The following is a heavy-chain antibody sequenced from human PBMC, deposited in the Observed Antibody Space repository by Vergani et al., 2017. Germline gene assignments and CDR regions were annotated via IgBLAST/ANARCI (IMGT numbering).Heavy chain of an antibody. J-gene: IGHJ4*02. D-gene: IGHD3-16*02. Sequence: QLQLQESGSGLVKPSQTLSLTCAVYGGSFSGYYWSWIRQPPGKGLEWIGEINHSGSTNYNPSLKSRVTISVDTSKNQFSLKLSSVTAADTAVYYCARGKGHYDYVWGSYRVTYFDYWGQGTLVTVSS. CDR3: ARGKGHYDYVWGSYRVTYFDY. CDR2: INHSGST. CDR1: GGSFSGYY. V-gene: IGHV4-34*09.